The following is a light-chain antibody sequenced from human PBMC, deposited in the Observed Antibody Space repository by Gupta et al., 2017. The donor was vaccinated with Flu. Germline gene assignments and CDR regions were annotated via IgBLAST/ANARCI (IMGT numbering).Light chain of an antibody. CDR2: STS. V-gene: IGKV1-12*01. J-gene: IGKJ4*01. Sequence: SPSAVAAAVGYRVIITCRASQITSQLAWYQQRPGKAPKLLIYSTSSLESGVPSRFSGSGSGTDFTLTISGLQPEDFATYYCQQANSLPLTFGGGTMVEIK. CDR1: QITSQ. CDR3: QQANSLPLT.